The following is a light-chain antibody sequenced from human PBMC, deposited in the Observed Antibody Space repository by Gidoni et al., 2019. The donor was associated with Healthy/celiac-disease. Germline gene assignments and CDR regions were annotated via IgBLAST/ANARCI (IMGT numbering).Light chain of an antibody. CDR1: QSVSSSY. V-gene: IGKV3-20*01. Sequence: EIVLTQSPGTLSLSPGERATLSCRASQSVSSSYLAWYQQKPGQAPRLLIYAASSRAPGIPDRFSGSGSGTDFTLTISRLEPEYFAVYYCQQYGSSPRTFGQGTKLEIK. CDR3: QQYGSSPRT. J-gene: IGKJ2*01. CDR2: AAS.